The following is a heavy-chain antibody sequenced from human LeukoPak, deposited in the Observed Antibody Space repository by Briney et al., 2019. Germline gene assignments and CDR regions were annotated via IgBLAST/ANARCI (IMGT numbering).Heavy chain of an antibody. CDR3: AREPPVGATDY. J-gene: IGHJ4*02. V-gene: IGHV3-21*01. CDR2: ISSSSSYI. CDR1: GFTFSSYS. D-gene: IGHD1-26*01. Sequence: GRSLRLSCAASGFTFSSYSMNWVRQAPGKGLEWVSSISSSSSYIYYADSVKGRFTISRDNAKNSLYLQMNSLRAEDTAVYYCAREPPVGATDYWGQGTLVTVSP.